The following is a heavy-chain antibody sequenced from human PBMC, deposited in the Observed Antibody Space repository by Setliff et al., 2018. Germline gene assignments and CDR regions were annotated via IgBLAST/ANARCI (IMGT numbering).Heavy chain of an antibody. CDR3: ARESSITIFGVPYYYYYMDV. CDR2: ISSSSRTK. CDR1: GFTFSSYT. D-gene: IGHD3-3*01. Sequence: SLRLSCAASGFTFSSYTMNWVRQAPGKGLEWVSYISSSSRTKYYADSVKGRFTISRDNAKNSLYLQMNSLRAEDTAVYYCARESSITIFGVPYYYYYMDVWGKGTTVTVSS. V-gene: IGHV3-48*01. J-gene: IGHJ6*03.